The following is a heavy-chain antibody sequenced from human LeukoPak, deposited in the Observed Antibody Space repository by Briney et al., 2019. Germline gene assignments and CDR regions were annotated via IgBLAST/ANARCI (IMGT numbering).Heavy chain of an antibody. CDR3: ARDGPVSFDSGGVDY. Sequence: GGSLRLSCAASGFTFSSYGMHWVRQAPGKGLEWVAVIWYDGSNKYYADSVKGRFTISRDNAKNSLYLQMNSLRAEDTAVYYCARDGPVSFDSGGVDYWGQGTLVTVSS. CDR2: IWYDGSNK. D-gene: IGHD3-9*01. J-gene: IGHJ4*02. V-gene: IGHV3-33*01. CDR1: GFTFSSYG.